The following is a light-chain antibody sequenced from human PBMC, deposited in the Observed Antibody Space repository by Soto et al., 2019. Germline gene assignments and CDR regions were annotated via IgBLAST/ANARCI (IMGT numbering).Light chain of an antibody. CDR3: QQYGSSPGT. CDR1: QSVSSSY. CDR2: GAS. V-gene: IGKV3-20*01. Sequence: EIVLTQSPGTLSLSPGERATLSCRASQSVSSSYLAWFQQKAGQAPRLLIYGASSRDTGIPDRFSGSGSGTDFTLTISRLEPEDFAVYYCQQYGSSPGTFGQGTKVEIK. J-gene: IGKJ1*01.